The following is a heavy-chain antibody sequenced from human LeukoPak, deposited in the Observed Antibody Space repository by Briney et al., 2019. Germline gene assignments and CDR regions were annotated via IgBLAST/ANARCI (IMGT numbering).Heavy chain of an antibody. J-gene: IGHJ6*02. CDR2: ISWNSGSI. CDR1: GFTFDDYA. Sequence: SLRLSCAASGFTFDDYAMHWVRQAPGKGLEWVSGISWNSGSIGYADSVKGRFTISRDNAKNSLYLQMNSLRAEDTALYYCAKAIQGRTWYYYYAMDVWGQGTTVTVSS. V-gene: IGHV3-9*01. CDR3: AKAIQGRTWYYYYAMDV. D-gene: IGHD3-10*01.